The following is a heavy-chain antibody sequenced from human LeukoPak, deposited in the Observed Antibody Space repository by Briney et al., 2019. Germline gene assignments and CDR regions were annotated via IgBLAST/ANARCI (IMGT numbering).Heavy chain of an antibody. V-gene: IGHV1-69*05. D-gene: IGHD3-22*01. CDR1: GGTFSSYA. J-gene: IGHJ5*02. CDR3: ARANEDYYDSSGYSSWFDP. CDR2: IIPTFGTA. Sequence: SVKVSCKASGGTFSSYAISWVRQAPGQGLEWMGGIIPTFGTANYAQKFQGRVTITTDESTSTAYMELSSLRSEDTAVYYCARANEDYYDSSGYSSWFDPWGQGTLVTVSS.